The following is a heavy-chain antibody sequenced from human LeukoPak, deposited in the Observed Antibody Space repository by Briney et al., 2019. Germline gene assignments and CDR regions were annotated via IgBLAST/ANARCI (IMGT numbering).Heavy chain of an antibody. CDR1: GYTFTSYY. V-gene: IGHV1-46*01. Sequence: ASVKVSCKASGYTFTSYYMHWVRQAPGRGLEWMGIINPSGGSTSYAQKFQGRVTMTRDTSTSTVYMELSSLRSEDTAVYYCARDLPDPYLGIGIPDDYWGQGTLVTVSS. CDR2: INPSGGST. D-gene: IGHD7-27*01. J-gene: IGHJ4*02. CDR3: ARDLPDPYLGIGIPDDY.